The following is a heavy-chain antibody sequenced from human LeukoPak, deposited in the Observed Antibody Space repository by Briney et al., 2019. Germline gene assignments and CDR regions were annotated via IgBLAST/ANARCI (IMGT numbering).Heavy chain of an antibody. Sequence: SETLSLTCTVSGGSISSSSYYWGWIRQPPGKGLEWIGSISHTGSTYHNPSLKSRVIISVDMSKNQFSLRLNSVTAADTAMYYCAKSGGYGLIDYWGQGTRVTVSS. CDR2: ISHTGST. D-gene: IGHD1-26*01. CDR1: GGSISSSSYY. J-gene: IGHJ4*02. V-gene: IGHV4-39*01. CDR3: AKSGGYGLIDY.